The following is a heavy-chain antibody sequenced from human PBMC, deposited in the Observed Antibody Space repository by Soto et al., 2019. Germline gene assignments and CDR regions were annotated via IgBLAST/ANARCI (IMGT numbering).Heavy chain of an antibody. CDR2: ISAYNGNT. CDR1: GYTFTSYG. D-gene: IGHD3-22*01. J-gene: IGHJ5*02. CDR3: ASEFLPRDYFDSSGYPYWFDP. Sequence: ASVKVSCKASGYTFTSYGISWVRQAPGQGLEWMGWISAYNGNTNYAQKLQGRVTMTTDTSTSTAFMELRSLRSDVTAVYYCASEFLPRDYFDSSGYPYWFDPWGQGTLVTVSS. V-gene: IGHV1-18*01.